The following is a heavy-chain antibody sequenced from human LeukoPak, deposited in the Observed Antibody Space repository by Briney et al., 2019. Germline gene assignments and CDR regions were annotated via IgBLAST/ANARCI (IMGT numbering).Heavy chain of an antibody. V-gene: IGHV1-18*01. CDR2: ISAYNGNT. CDR1: GYTFTSYG. CDR3: ARDYSVRYYDSSGYYDRFDY. D-gene: IGHD3-22*01. J-gene: IGHJ4*02. Sequence: ASVEVSSKASGYTFTSYGISWVRQAPGQGLEWMGWISAYNGNTNYAQKLQGRVTMTTDTSTSTAYMELRSLRSDDTAVYYCARDYSVRYYDSSGYYDRFDYWGQGTLVTVSS.